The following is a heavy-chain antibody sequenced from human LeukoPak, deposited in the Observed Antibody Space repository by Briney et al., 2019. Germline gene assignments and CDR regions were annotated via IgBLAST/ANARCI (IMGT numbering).Heavy chain of an antibody. CDR2: ISSSSSYI. Sequence: PGGSLRLSCAASGFTFSSYSMNWVRQAPGKGLEWVSSISSSSSYIYYADSVKGRFTISRDNAKNSLYLQMNSLRAEDTAVYYCARDALAAAGTGPAFDIWGQGTMVTVSS. CDR1: GFTFSSYS. D-gene: IGHD6-13*01. J-gene: IGHJ3*02. CDR3: ARDALAAAGTGPAFDI. V-gene: IGHV3-21*01.